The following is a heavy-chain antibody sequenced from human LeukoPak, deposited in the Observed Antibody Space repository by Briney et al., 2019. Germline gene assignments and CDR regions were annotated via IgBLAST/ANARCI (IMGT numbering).Heavy chain of an antibody. Sequence: SETLSLTCAVYDGSFSGYYWTWVRQPPGKGLEWIGEINHSGSTHYNPSLKSRVTISVNRSKNQFSLKLSSVTAADTAVYYCARGRGESAVVVAATPPPAPAHFDYWGQGTLVTVSS. J-gene: IGHJ4*02. CDR3: ARGRGESAVVVAATPPPAPAHFDY. V-gene: IGHV4-34*01. CDR1: DGSFSGYY. D-gene: IGHD2-15*01. CDR2: INHSGST.